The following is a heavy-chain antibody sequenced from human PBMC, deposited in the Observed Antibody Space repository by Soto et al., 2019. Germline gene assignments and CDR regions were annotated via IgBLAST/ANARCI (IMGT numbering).Heavy chain of an antibody. CDR3: ARGRYGDY. J-gene: IGHJ4*02. CDR2: ISAHNGNT. Sequence: QVHLVQSGAEVKKPGASVKVSCKGSGYAFTTYGITWVRQAPGQGLEWMGWISAHNGNTNYAQKLQGRVTVTRDTSTGTAYMERSSLRSADTAVYYCARGRYGDYWGQGALVTVSS. CDR1: GYAFTTYG. V-gene: IGHV1-18*01. D-gene: IGHD1-1*01.